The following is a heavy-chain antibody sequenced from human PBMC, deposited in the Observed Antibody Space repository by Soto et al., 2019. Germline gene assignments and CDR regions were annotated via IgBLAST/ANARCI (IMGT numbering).Heavy chain of an antibody. Sequence: ASLKISCQDSGYNFNSYGLSWVRQAPEKGLEWMGWISAYNGNTNYAQKLQGRVTMATDTSTSTAYMELRSLRSDDTALYYCARDAAVAAPFDYWGQGTLGTGSS. CDR3: ARDAAVAAPFDY. V-gene: IGHV1-18*01. D-gene: IGHD6-19*01. CDR2: ISAYNGNT. CDR1: GYNFNSYG. J-gene: IGHJ4*02.